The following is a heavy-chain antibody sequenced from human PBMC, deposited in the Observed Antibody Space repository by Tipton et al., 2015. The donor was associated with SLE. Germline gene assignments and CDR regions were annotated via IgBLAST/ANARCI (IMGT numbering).Heavy chain of an antibody. V-gene: IGHV4-4*07. CDR1: GGSISSYY. Sequence: TLSLTCTVSGGSISSYYWSWIRQPAGKGLEWIGRIYTSGSTNYNPSLKSRVTISVDTSKNQLSLKLSSVTAADTAVYYCARDFDYGDYGWFDPWGQGTLVTVSS. CDR2: IYTSGST. CDR3: ARDFDYGDYGWFDP. J-gene: IGHJ5*02. D-gene: IGHD4-17*01.